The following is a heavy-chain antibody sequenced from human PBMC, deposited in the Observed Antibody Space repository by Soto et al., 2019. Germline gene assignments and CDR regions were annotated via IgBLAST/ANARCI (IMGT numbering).Heavy chain of an antibody. J-gene: IGHJ6*02. D-gene: IGHD4-4*01. CDR2: VHPNSGGT. Sequence: QVHLVQSGADVKQPGASVKVSCKASGYTFSVYHMHWVRQAPGQGLEWRGCVHPNSGGTNYAQSYERRGTRSRDTSISTGYMELSSLTSDHPAVYYGTKELQRGMDVCGQGTTVTVSS. CDR3: TKELQRGMDV. V-gene: IGHV1-2*02. CDR1: GYTFSVYH.